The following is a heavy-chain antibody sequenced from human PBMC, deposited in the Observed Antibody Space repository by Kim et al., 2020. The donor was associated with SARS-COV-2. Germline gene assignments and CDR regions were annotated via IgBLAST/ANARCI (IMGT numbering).Heavy chain of an antibody. CDR3: AKDRYYDFWSGYSGVDAFGI. J-gene: IGHJ3*02. V-gene: IGHV3-30*02. Sequence: RFTISRNNAKNTLYLQMNSLRAEDTAVYYCAKDRYYDFWSGYSGVDAFGIWGQGTMVTVSS. D-gene: IGHD3-3*01.